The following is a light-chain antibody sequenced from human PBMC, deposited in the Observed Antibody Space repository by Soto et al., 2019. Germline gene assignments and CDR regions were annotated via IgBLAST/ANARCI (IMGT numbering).Light chain of an antibody. J-gene: IGKJ5*01. Sequence: EIVMTQSPATLSVSPGERATLSCRASENIYTNLAWYQQKPGQAPRLLFYGASTRATGIPARFSGSGSGTDFTLTISSLQSEDVAFYYCQQYNNWPPITFGQGTRLEI. CDR3: QQYNNWPPIT. CDR1: ENIYTN. V-gene: IGKV3-15*01. CDR2: GAS.